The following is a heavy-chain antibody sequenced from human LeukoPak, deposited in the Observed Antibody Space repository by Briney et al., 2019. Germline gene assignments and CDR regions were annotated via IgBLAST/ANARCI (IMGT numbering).Heavy chain of an antibody. D-gene: IGHD6-19*01. CDR3: ARESETSGWYDY. CDR2: ISGAGGST. J-gene: IGHJ4*02. CDR1: GFIFDNYA. Sequence: GSLRLSCAAPGFIFDNYAIHWVRQAPGKGLEWVSLISGAGGSTFYADSVRGRFTISRDNTRKSLSLQMSSLRSEDTALYYCARESETSGWYDYWGQGTLVTVSS. V-gene: IGHV3-43*02.